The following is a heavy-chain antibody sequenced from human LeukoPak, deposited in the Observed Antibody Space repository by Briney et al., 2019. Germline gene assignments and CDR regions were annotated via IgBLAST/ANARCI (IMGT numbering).Heavy chain of an antibody. CDR3: ARGGVSIAAPLDY. CDR2: INHSGST. CDR1: GGSFSGYY. Sequence: SETLSLTCAVYGGSFSGYYWSWIRQPPGKGLEWIGEINHSGSTNYNPSLKSRVTISVDTSKNQFSLKLSSVTAADTAVYYCARGGVSIAAPLDYWGQGTLVTVSS. J-gene: IGHJ4*02. D-gene: IGHD6-6*01. V-gene: IGHV4-34*01.